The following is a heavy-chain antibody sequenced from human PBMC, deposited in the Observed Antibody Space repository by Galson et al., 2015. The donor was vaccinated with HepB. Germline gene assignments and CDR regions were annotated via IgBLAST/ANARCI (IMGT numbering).Heavy chain of an antibody. V-gene: IGHV3-23*01. Sequence: SLRLSCAASGFTFSSYAMSWVRQAPGKGLEWVSGISGSGVSTNYADSVKGRFTISRDNSKNTLYLQINSLRAEDTAIYYCAKALTDWYGDYWGQGSLVTVSS. CDR3: AKALTDWYGDY. D-gene: IGHD3-9*01. J-gene: IGHJ4*02. CDR2: ISGSGVST. CDR1: GFTFSSYA.